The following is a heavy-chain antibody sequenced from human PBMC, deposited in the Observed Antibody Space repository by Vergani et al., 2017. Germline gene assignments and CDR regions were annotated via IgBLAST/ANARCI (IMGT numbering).Heavy chain of an antibody. CDR1: GFTFDDYA. J-gene: IGHJ6*03. CDR3: ARSPGYCSGGSCFYYYYYMDV. Sequence: EVQLVESGGGLVQPGRSLRLSCAASGFTFDDYAMHWVRQAPGKGLEWVSGISWNSGSIGYADSVKGRFTISRDNSKNTLYLPMNSLSAEYTAVYYCARSPGYCSGGSCFYYYYYMDVWGKGTTVTVSS. D-gene: IGHD2-15*01. CDR2: ISWNSGSI. V-gene: IGHV3-9*01.